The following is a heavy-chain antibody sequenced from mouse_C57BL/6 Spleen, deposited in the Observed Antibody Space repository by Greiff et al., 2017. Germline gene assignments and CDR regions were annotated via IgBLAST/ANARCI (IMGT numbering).Heavy chain of an antibody. CDR2: ISSGSRTI. J-gene: IGHJ4*01. CDR3: ATNGDYDAMDY. CDR1: GFTFSDYG. Sequence: EVQLVESGGGLVKPGGSLKLSCAASGFTFSDYGMHWVRQAPEKGLEWVAYISSGSRTIYYADTVKGRFTISRDNAKNTLFLQMTSLRAEDTAMYYGATNGDYDAMDYWGQGTSVTVSS. V-gene: IGHV5-17*01.